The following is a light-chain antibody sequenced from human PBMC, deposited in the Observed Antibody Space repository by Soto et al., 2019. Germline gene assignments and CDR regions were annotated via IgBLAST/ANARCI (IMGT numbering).Light chain of an antibody. CDR3: QQSYSTLWT. CDR1: QSISNY. V-gene: IGKV1-39*01. CDR2: AAS. J-gene: IGKJ1*01. Sequence: DIQMTQSPSSLSASVGDRVTITCRASQSISNYLNWYQQKPGKAPKLMIYAASRLQSGDPTRFSGSGSGTDFTLTISSLQPEDFATYYCQQSYSTLWTFGQGTKV.